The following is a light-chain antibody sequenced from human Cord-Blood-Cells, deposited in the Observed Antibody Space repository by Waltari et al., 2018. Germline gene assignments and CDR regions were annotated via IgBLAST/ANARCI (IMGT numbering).Light chain of an antibody. CDR1: QCVSSSY. CDR2: GAS. J-gene: IGKJ1*01. Sequence: EIVLTQSPGTLSLSPGDSATLSCRASQCVSSSYLAWYQQKPGQAPRLLIYGASSRATGIPDRFSGSGSGTDFTLTISRLEPEDFAVYYCQQYGSSPTFGQGTKVEIK. V-gene: IGKV3-20*01. CDR3: QQYGSSPT.